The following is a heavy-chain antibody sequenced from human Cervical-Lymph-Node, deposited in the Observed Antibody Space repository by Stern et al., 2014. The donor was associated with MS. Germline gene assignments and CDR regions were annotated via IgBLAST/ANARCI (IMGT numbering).Heavy chain of an antibody. CDR3: AKVRYYYDSNGYYPHTFDR. V-gene: IGHV3-23*04. D-gene: IGHD3-22*01. CDR1: GFTFSRYA. J-gene: IGHJ4*02. Sequence: EVQLVESGGGLVQPGGSLRLSCAASGFTFSRYAMILVRQGPGKGLEWVSGISRGGDTYYADSVKGRFTISRDNSGTTLFLQMNSLRGEDTAIYYCAKVRYYYDSNGYYPHTFDRWGQGTLVTVSS. CDR2: ISRGGDT.